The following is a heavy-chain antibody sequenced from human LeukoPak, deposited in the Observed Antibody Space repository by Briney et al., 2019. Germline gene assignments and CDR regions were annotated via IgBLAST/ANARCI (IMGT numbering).Heavy chain of an antibody. V-gene: IGHV3-21*01. Sequence: GGSLRLSCAASGFTFSSYSMNWVRQAPGKGLEWVSSISSSSSYIYYADSVKGRFTISRDNAKNSLYLQMNSLRAEDTAVYYCARALDYARAFDIWGQGTMVTVSS. CDR2: ISSSSSYI. CDR1: GFTFSSYS. D-gene: IGHD3/OR15-3a*01. CDR3: ARALDYARAFDI. J-gene: IGHJ3*02.